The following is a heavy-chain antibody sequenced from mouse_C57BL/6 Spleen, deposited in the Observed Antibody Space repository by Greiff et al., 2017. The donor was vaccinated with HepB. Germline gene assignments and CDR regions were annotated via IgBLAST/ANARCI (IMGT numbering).Heavy chain of an antibody. CDR3: ARDRTGGYDMGAMDY. J-gene: IGHJ4*01. V-gene: IGHV1-76*01. D-gene: IGHD2-2*01. CDR2: IYTGSGNT. Sequence: QVQLQQSGAELVRPGASVKLSCKASGYTFTDYYINWVKQRPGQGLEWIARIYTGSGNTYYNEKFKGKATLTAEKSSSTAYMQLSSLTSEDSAVYFCARDRTGGYDMGAMDYWGQGTSVTVSS. CDR1: GYTFTDYY.